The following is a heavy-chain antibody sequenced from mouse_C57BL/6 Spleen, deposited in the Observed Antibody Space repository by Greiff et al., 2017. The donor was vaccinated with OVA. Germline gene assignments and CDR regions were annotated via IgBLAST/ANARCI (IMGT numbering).Heavy chain of an antibody. J-gene: IGHJ2*01. CDR2: IYPRDGST. CDR1: GYTFTDYT. V-gene: IGHV1-78*01. CDR3: ARKAAQAYFDY. Sequence: LEESDAELVKPGASVKISCKVSGYTFTDYTIHWMKQRPEQGLEWIGYIYPRDGSTKYNEKFTGKATLTADKSSSTAYMQLNSLTSEDSAVYFCARKAAQAYFDYWGQGTTLTVSS. D-gene: IGHD3-2*02.